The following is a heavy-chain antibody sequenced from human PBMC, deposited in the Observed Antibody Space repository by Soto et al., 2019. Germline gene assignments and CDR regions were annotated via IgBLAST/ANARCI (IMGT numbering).Heavy chain of an antibody. J-gene: IGHJ4*02. CDR3: ARVRRPTIWRGVFDX. D-gene: IGHD3-3*01. V-gene: IGHV4-34*01. Sequence: PSETLSLTCAVYGGSFSGYYWSWIRQPPGKGLEWIGEINHSGSTNYNPSLKSRVTISVDTSKNQFSLKLSSVTAADTAVYYCARVRRPTIWRGVFDXWGQGTLVTVSS. CDR2: INHSGST. CDR1: GGSFSGYY.